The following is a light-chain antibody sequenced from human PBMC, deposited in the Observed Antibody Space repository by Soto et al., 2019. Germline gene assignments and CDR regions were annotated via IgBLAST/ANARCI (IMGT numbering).Light chain of an antibody. J-gene: IGKJ5*01. CDR3: QQYHTSPST. CDR2: GAS. V-gene: IGKV3-20*01. Sequence: IVLTQSQGTLSLSPGEIATLSCGASQSVSNNYLACYQQKPGQAPRLLIYGASNRATGIPDRFIGSGSGTDFTLTISSLEPEDFAVYYCQQYHTSPSTFGQGTRLEIK. CDR1: QSVSNNY.